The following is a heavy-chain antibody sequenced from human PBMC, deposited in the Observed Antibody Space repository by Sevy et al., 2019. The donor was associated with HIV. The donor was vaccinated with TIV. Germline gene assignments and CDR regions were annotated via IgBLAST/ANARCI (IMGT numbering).Heavy chain of an antibody. J-gene: IGHJ3*02. CDR1: GFTFGDYA. Sequence: GGSLRLSCTASGFTFGDYAMSWFRQAPGKGLEWVGFIRSKAYGGTTEYAASVKGRFTISRDDSKSIAYLQMNSLKTEDTAVYYCTRAPYDYVWGSYRYADAFDIWGQGTMVTVSS. CDR3: TRAPYDYVWGSYRYADAFDI. CDR2: IRSKAYGGTT. D-gene: IGHD3-16*02. V-gene: IGHV3-49*03.